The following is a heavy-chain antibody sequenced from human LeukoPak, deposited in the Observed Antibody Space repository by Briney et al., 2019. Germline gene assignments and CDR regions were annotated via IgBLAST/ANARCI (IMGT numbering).Heavy chain of an antibody. CDR3: ARDGTQYYYDSSGYCWFDP. D-gene: IGHD3-22*01. CDR2: IIPILGIA. CDR1: GGTFSSYT. Sequence: SSVKVSCKASGGTFSSYTISWVRQAPGQGLEWMGRIIPILGIANYAQKFQGRVTITADKSTSTAYMELSSLRSEDTAVYYCARDGTQYYYDSSGYCWFDPWGQGTLVTVSS. J-gene: IGHJ5*02. V-gene: IGHV1-69*04.